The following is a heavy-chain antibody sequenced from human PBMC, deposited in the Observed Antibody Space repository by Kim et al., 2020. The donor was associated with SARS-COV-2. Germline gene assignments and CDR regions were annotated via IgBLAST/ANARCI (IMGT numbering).Heavy chain of an antibody. CDR1: GYTFTSYA. Sequence: ASVKVSCKASGYTFTSYAMHWVRQAPGQRLEWMGWINAGNGNTKYSQKFQGRVTITRDTSASTAYMELSSLRSEDTAVYYCARDPSSPNDKNSGYDHWGQGTLVTVSS. CDR3: ARDPSSPNDKNSGYDH. D-gene: IGHD5-12*01. CDR2: INAGNGNT. V-gene: IGHV1-3*01. J-gene: IGHJ5*02.